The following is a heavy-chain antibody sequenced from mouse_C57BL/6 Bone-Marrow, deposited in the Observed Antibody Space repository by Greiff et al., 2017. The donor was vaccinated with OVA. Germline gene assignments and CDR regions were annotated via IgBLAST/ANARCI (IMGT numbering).Heavy chain of an antibody. Sequence: EVQLVESGGGLVKPGGSLKLSCAASGFTFSSYAMSWVRQTPEKRLEWVATISDGGSYTYYPDNVKGRFTISRDNAKNNLYLQMSHLKSEDTAMYDCARRLLWLSYYARDYWGQGTSVTVSS. V-gene: IGHV5-4*03. D-gene: IGHD2-2*01. J-gene: IGHJ4*01. CDR3: ARRLLWLSYYARDY. CDR1: GFTFSSYA. CDR2: ISDGGSYT.